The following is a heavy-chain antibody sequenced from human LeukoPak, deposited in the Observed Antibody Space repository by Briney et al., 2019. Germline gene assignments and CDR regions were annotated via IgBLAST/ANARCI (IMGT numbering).Heavy chain of an antibody. J-gene: IGHJ4*02. CDR1: GYTFTSYG. CDR3: ARTPSGWFEDYFDY. V-gene: IGHV1-18*01. CDR2: ISAYNGNT. Sequence: ASVKVSCEASGYTFTSYGISWVRQAPGQGLEWMGWISAYNGNTNYAQKLQGRVTMTTDTSTSTAYMELRSLRSDDTAVYYCARTPSGWFEDYFDYWGQGTLVTVSS. D-gene: IGHD6-19*01.